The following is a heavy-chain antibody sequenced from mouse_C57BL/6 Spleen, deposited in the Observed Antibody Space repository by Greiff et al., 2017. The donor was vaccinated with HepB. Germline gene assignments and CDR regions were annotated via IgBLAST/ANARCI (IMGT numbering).Heavy chain of an antibody. Sequence: VKLMESGPGLVAPSQSLSITCTVSGFSLTSYGVHWVRQPPGKGLEWLVVIWSDGSTTYNSALKSRLSISKDNSKSQVFLKMNSLQTDDTAMYYCARQSTTVVADYYAMDYWGQGTSVTVSS. CDR1: GFSLTSYG. CDR2: IWSDGST. V-gene: IGHV2-6-1*01. D-gene: IGHD1-1*01. J-gene: IGHJ4*01. CDR3: ARQSTTVVADYYAMDY.